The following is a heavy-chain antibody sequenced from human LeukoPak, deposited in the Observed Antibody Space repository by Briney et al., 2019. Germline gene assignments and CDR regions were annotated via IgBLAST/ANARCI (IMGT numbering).Heavy chain of an antibody. J-gene: IGHJ6*03. CDR3: ARELPSNSLFSDYFYMDV. D-gene: IGHD2-21*01. CDR1: GGSISSGTYY. CDR2: FYTSGST. V-gene: IGHV4-61*02. Sequence: SQTLSLTCTVSGGSISSGTYYWSWIRQPAGKVLERIGRFYTSGSTNYNPSLKSRVTISVDTSKNQFSLKLSSVTAADTAVYYCARELPSNSLFSDYFYMDVWGKGTTVSVSS.